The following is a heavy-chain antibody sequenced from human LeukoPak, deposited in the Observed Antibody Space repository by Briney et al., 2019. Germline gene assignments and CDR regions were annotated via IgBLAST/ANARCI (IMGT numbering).Heavy chain of an antibody. CDR1: GFTFSNYW. D-gene: IGHD3-10*01. CDR3: ARERSGYGPLRGAMDV. V-gene: IGHV3-74*01. Sequence: GGSLRLSCAASGFTFSNYWMHWVRQAPGKGPVWVSRINSDGSRTSYADSVKGRFTISRDNAKNTLYLQMNSLRAEDTAVYYCARERSGYGPLRGAMDVWGKGTTVTVSS. J-gene: IGHJ6*03. CDR2: INSDGSRT.